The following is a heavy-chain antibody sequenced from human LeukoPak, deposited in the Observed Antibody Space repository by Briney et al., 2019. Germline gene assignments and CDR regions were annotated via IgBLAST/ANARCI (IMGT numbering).Heavy chain of an antibody. CDR3: VREAGPLD. J-gene: IGHJ4*02. CDR2: VNPNTGGT. Sequence: ASVKVSCKASGYTFTGYYINWVRQAPGQAPEWVGWVNPNTGGTRYAQKFQGRVTMTRDTSITTAFLELRGLTFDDTAVFYCVREAGPLDWGQGTLVTVSS. V-gene: IGHV1-2*02. CDR1: GYTFTGYY.